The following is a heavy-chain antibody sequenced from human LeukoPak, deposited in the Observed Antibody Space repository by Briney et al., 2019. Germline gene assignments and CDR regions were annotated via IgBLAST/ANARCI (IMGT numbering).Heavy chain of an antibody. Sequence: PSQTLSLTCTVSGGSISSGGYYWSWIRQPPGKGLEWIGYIYYSGSTNYNPSLKSRVTISVDTSKNQFSLKLSSVTAADTAVYYCARVGDDYGDSDYYGMDVWGQGTTVTVSS. J-gene: IGHJ6*02. V-gene: IGHV4-61*08. D-gene: IGHD4-17*01. CDR3: ARVGDDYGDSDYYGMDV. CDR2: IYYSGST. CDR1: GGSISSGGYY.